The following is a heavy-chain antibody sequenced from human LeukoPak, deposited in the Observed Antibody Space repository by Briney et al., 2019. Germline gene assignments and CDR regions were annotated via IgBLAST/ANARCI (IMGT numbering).Heavy chain of an antibody. J-gene: IGHJ4*02. Sequence: GGSLRLSCAASGFTFTHYGMNWVRQAPGKGLEWVGRIKSKTDGGTIDYAAPVKGRFTISRDDSKNTLYLQINSLKTEDTAVYYCTTSLSSGYYIDYWGQGNLVTVSS. CDR3: TTSLSSGYYIDY. CDR1: GFTFTHYG. CDR2: IKSKTDGGTI. V-gene: IGHV3-15*01. D-gene: IGHD3-22*01.